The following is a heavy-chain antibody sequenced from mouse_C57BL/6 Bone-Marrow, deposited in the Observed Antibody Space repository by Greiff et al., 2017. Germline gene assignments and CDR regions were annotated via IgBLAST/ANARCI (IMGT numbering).Heavy chain of an antibody. V-gene: IGHV1-52*01. CDR2: IDPSDSET. J-gene: IGHJ2*01. CDR3: LLRRENYFDY. CDR1: GYTFTSYW. D-gene: IGHD2-12*01. Sequence: QVQLQQPGAELVRPGSSVKLSCKASGYTFTSYWMHWVKQRPIQGLEWIGNIDPSDSETHYNQKFKDKDTLTVDKSSSTAYMQLSSLTSEDSAVXYCLLRRENYFDYWGQGTTLTVSS.